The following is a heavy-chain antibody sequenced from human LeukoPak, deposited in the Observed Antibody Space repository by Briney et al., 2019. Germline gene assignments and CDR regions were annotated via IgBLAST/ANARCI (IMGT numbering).Heavy chain of an antibody. Sequence: GASVKVSCKASGGTFSSYTISWVRQAPGQGLEWMGRIIPILGIANYAQKFQGRVTITADKSTSTAYMELGSLRSEDTAVYYCASSPRYCSSTSCFKSDAFDIWGQGTMVTVSS. V-gene: IGHV1-69*02. D-gene: IGHD2-2*01. CDR1: GGTFSSYT. CDR3: ASSPRYCSSTSCFKSDAFDI. J-gene: IGHJ3*02. CDR2: IIPILGIA.